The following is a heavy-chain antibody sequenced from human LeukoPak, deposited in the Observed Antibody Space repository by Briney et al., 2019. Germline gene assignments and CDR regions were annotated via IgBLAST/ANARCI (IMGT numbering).Heavy chain of an antibody. CDR1: GLTLSSKY. J-gene: IGHJ4*02. V-gene: IGHV3-66*01. Sequence: AGGSLRLSCAAPGLTLSSKYMSWVRQAPGKGLVWVGVIYSGGSTYYADSVKGRFTISRDNSKNTLYLQMNSLRAEDTAVYYCARDLLEWYFDYWGQGTLVTVSS. CDR2: IYSGGST. D-gene: IGHD3-3*01. CDR3: ARDLLEWYFDY.